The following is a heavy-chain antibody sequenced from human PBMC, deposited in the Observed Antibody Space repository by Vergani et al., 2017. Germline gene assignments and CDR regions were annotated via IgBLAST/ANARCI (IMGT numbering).Heavy chain of an antibody. J-gene: IGHJ4*02. CDR3: ARDRGGGRTGIIDY. D-gene: IGHD3/OR15-3a*01. Sequence: EVQLLESGGGLVQPGGSLRLSCAASGFTFSSYAMSWVRQAPGKGLEWVSAISGSGGSTYYADSVKGRFTISRDNSKNTLYLQMNSLRAEDTAVYYCARDRGGGRTGIIDYWGQGTLVTVSS. CDR1: GFTFSSYA. CDR2: ISGSGGST. V-gene: IGHV3-23*01.